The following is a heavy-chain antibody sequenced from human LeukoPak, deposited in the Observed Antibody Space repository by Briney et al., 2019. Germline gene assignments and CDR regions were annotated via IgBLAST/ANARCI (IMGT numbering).Heavy chain of an antibody. V-gene: IGHV3-23*01. CDR1: GFTFSAYS. CDR2: ISGSGSGGST. CDR3: AKSGYNRFDY. D-gene: IGHD5-24*01. J-gene: IGHJ4*02. Sequence: GGSLRLSCATSGFTFSAYSMSWVRQAPGKGLEWVSSISGSGSGGSTYYADSVKGRFTISRDNSKNTLYLQMNSLRAEDTAVYYCAKSGYNRFDYWGQGTLVTVSS.